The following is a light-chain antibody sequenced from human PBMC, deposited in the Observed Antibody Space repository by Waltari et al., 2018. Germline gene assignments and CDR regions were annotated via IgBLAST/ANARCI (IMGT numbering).Light chain of an antibody. J-gene: IGKJ1*01. CDR3: QQYYSTPWT. CDR1: QSVLYSSNNKNY. CDR2: WAS. V-gene: IGKV4-1*01. Sequence: DIVMTQSPDSLAVSLGERATINCKSSQSVLYSSNNKNYLAWYQQKPAQPPKLRIYWASTRESGVPDRFSGSGSGTDFTLTISSLQAEDVAVYYCQQYYSTPWTFGQGTKVEIK.